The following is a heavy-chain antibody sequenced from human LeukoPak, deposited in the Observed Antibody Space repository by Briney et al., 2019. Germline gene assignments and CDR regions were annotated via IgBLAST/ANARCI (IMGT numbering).Heavy chain of an antibody. CDR2: INSDGSST. J-gene: IGHJ6*03. Sequence: GGSLRLSCAASGFTFSSYWMHWVRQAPGKGLVWVSRINSDGSSTSYADSVKGRFTISRDNAKNTLYLQMNSLRAEDTAVYYCVVDNYYGSGSYYNYYYMDVWGKGTTVTISS. CDR1: GFTFSSYW. CDR3: VVDNYYGSGSYYNYYYMDV. V-gene: IGHV3-74*01. D-gene: IGHD3-10*01.